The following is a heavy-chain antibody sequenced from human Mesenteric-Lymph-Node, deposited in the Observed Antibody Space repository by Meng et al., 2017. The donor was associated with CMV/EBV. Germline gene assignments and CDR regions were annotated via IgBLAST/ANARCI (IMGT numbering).Heavy chain of an antibody. D-gene: IGHD6-13*01. CDR1: GFTFSSYS. J-gene: IGHJ4*02. Sequence: GGSLRLSCAASGFTFSSYSMNWVRQAPGKGLEWVSYISSSGSTIYYADSVKGRFTISRDNAKNSLYLQMNSLRAEDTAVYYCARDRNEIAAANMGLDYWGQGTLVTVSS. CDR3: ARDRNEIAAANMGLDY. V-gene: IGHV3-48*04. CDR2: ISSSGSTI.